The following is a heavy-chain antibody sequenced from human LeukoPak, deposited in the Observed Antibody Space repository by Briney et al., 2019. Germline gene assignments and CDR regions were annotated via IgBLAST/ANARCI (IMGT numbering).Heavy chain of an antibody. D-gene: IGHD2-15*01. CDR1: GFTFSNYG. V-gene: IGHV3-30*02. CDR2: VRYDGGGK. CDR3: TTGGVVVVVAASLADY. Sequence: GGSLRLSCAASGFTFSNYGMHWVRQAPGKGLEWVAFVRYDGGGKYHADSVKGRLTISRDNSKNTLYLQMNSLKSEDTAIYYCTTGGVVVVVAASLADYWGQGTLVTVSS. J-gene: IGHJ4*02.